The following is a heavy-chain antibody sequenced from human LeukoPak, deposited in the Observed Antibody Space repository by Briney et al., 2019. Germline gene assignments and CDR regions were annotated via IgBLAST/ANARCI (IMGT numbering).Heavy chain of an antibody. J-gene: IGHJ4*02. CDR3: AKNRDSSDYPRDFDF. CDR1: GFPFSSYG. V-gene: IGHV3-30*02. CDR2: IRHDGSYQ. D-gene: IGHD3-22*01. Sequence: QPGGSLRLSCAAFGFPFSSYGMHWVRQTPGKGLEWVAFIRHDGSYQQYADSVKGRFTVSRDNSRDMVYLQMNSLRTGDTAVYYCAKNRDSSDYPRDFDFWGQGTLVTVSS.